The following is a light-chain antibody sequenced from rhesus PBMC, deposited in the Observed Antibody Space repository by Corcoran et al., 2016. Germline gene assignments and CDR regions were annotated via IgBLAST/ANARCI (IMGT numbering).Light chain of an antibody. CDR1: QDITNN. Sequence: DIQMTQSPSSLSASIGDRVTITCQASQDITNNLAWYQQKQGKVPNTMYYKASTLNSGVPSRFSGSVSGTDCTLTISSLQPEDFSSYYCQHGYGTPLYSFGQGTKVEIK. V-gene: IGKV1-74*01. CDR3: QHGYGTPLYS. J-gene: IGKJ2*01. CDR2: KAS.